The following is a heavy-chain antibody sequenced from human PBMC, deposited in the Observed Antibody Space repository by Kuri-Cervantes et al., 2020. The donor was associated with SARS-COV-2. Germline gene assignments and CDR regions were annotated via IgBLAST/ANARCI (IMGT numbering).Heavy chain of an antibody. J-gene: IGHJ6*02. Sequence: SVKISCKASGGTFSSYAISLVRQAPGQGLEWMGGIIHIFGTANYAQLFKGRLTMTTDTSTSTAYMGLSSLRSEGTAVYYCARGAPIVLVVAATPTRTYGMAVWGQGNMVPVSS. CDR1: GGTFSSYA. CDR3: ARGAPIVLVVAATPTRTYGMAV. CDR2: IIHIFGTA. V-gene: IGHV1-69*05. D-gene: IGHD2-15*01.